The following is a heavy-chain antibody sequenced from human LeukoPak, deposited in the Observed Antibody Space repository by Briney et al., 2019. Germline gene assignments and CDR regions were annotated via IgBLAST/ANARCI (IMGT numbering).Heavy chain of an antibody. CDR2: VKQDGTEK. D-gene: IGHD6-13*01. CDR1: GFTFRGYW. Sequence: GGTLRLSCEASGFTFRGYWMTWVRQAPGKGLKGVANVKQDGTEKFYVDSVKGRFTISRDNGKNSLYLQMNSLRVEDTAIYYCARAGGTSWADYWGQGNLVTVSS. V-gene: IGHV3-7*01. CDR3: ARAGGTSWADY. J-gene: IGHJ4*02.